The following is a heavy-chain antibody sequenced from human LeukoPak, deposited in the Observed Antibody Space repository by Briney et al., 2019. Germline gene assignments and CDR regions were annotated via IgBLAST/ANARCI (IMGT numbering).Heavy chain of an antibody. CDR2: INPNSGGT. D-gene: IGHD6-19*01. Sequence: ASVKVSCKASGYTFTGYYMHWVRQAPGQGLEWMGWINPNSGGTNYAQRFQGRVTMTRDTSISTAYMDLRSLRSDDTAVYYRARERSGWFFSNWGQGTLVTVSS. CDR1: GYTFTGYY. V-gene: IGHV1-2*02. J-gene: IGHJ4*02. CDR3: ARERSGWFFSN.